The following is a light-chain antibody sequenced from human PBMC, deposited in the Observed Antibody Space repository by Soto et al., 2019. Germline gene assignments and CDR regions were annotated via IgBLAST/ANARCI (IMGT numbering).Light chain of an antibody. CDR3: QHRGTWPRYF. V-gene: IGKV3-11*01. CDR1: QGVSSH. CDR2: DSS. J-gene: IGKJ2*01. Sequence: EIVLTQSPATLSLSPGARATLSCRASQGVSSHLAWYQQKPAQAPRLLIYDSSKRATGIPARFSGGGSWTDFTLTISSLEPEDFAVYYCQHRGTWPRYFFGQGTKVEI.